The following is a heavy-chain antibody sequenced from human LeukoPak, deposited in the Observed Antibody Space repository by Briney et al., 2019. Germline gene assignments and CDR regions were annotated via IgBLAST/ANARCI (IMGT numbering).Heavy chain of an antibody. D-gene: IGHD6-25*01. V-gene: IGHV3-66*01. Sequence: GGSLRLSCAASGFTVGTNYMSWVRQAPGKGLEWVSVPYSGGSTYYADSVKGRFTISGDNSKNTLYLQMNSLRAEDTAVYYCARSRGGHGGFPGWFDSWGQGTLVTVSS. CDR1: GFTVGTNY. J-gene: IGHJ5*01. CDR2: PYSGGST. CDR3: ARSRGGHGGFPGWFDS.